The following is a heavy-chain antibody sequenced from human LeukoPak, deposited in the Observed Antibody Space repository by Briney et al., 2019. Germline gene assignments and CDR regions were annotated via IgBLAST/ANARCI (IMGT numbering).Heavy chain of an antibody. D-gene: IGHD3-10*01. CDR3: ARDRMVRGVTGSFDY. CDR2: IYYSGSA. Sequence: SETLSLTCTVSGGSISSYYWSWIRQPPGKGLEWIGYIYYSGSANYNPSLKSRVTISVDTSKNQFSLKLSSVTAADTAVYYRARDRMVRGVTGSFDYWGRGTLVTVSS. CDR1: GGSISSYY. J-gene: IGHJ4*02. V-gene: IGHV4-59*01.